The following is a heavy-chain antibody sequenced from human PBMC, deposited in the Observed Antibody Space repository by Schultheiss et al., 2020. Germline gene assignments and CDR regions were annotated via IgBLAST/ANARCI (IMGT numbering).Heavy chain of an antibody. J-gene: IGHJ4*02. CDR1: GFTFSSYA. Sequence: GGSLKLSCAASGFTFSSYAMHWVRQAPAKGLEWVAVISYDGSNKYYADSVKGRFTISRDNSKNTLYLQMNSLRAEDTAVYYCARYCSGGSCYSGLDYWGQGTLVTVSS. CDR3: ARYCSGGSCYSGLDY. CDR2: ISYDGSNK. D-gene: IGHD2-15*01. V-gene: IGHV3-30-3*01.